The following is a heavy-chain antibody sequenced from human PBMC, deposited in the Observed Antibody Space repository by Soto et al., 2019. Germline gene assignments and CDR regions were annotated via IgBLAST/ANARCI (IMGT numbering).Heavy chain of an antibody. Sequence: QVHLVESGGGVVQPGRSLRLSCAASGFTFSDYSMHWVRQAPGKGLEWVAIIWYDGSKTYYADSVKGRFTVSRDNSENTVYLQMNSLRAEDTAVFYCARSLGGHDSGGYPKGEHFDSWGQGALVTVSS. CDR3: ARSLGGHDSGGYPKGEHFDS. CDR1: GFTFSDYS. D-gene: IGHD3-22*01. V-gene: IGHV3-33*01. CDR2: IWYDGSKT. J-gene: IGHJ4*02.